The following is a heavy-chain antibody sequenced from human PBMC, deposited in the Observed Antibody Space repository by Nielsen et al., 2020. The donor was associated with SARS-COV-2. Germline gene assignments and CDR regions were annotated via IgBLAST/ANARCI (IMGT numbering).Heavy chain of an antibody. CDR3: ARDSWNPPRRYFDY. J-gene: IGHJ4*02. CDR1: GCTFTGYY. CDR2: INPNSGGT. D-gene: IGHD1-1*01. Sequence: ASVKVSCKASGCTFTGYYMHWVRQAPGQGLEWMGWINPNSGGTNYAQKFQGWVTMTRDTSISTAYMELSRLRSDDTAVYYCARDSWNPPRRYFDYWGQGTLVTVSS. V-gene: IGHV1-2*04.